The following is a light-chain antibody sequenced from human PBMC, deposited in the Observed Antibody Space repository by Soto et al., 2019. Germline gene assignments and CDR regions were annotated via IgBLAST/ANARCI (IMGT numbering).Light chain of an antibody. V-gene: IGKV3-15*01. CDR3: QQYSKWPIT. Sequence: EMVMTQSPAILSVSPGESATLSSRASQSVNSSYLAWYQQHPGQPPRLLIYGISTRATGIPARFSGSGSGTEFSLTISSLQSEDFAVYYCQQYSKWPITFGQGTQVEIK. J-gene: IGKJ5*01. CDR2: GIS. CDR1: QSVNSSY.